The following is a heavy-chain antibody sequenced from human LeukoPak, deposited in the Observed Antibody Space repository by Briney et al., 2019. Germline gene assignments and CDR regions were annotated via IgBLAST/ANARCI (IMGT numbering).Heavy chain of an antibody. CDR2: ITGSSTYI. Sequence: GGSLRLSCAASGFTFSSYSMNWVRQAPGKGLEWVSSITGSSTYIYYADSLKGRFTISRDNAKNSLYLRMNSLRAEDTAVYYCARALPFDYWGQGTLVTVSS. CDR1: GFTFSSYS. D-gene: IGHD2-15*01. V-gene: IGHV3-21*01. J-gene: IGHJ4*02. CDR3: ARALPFDY.